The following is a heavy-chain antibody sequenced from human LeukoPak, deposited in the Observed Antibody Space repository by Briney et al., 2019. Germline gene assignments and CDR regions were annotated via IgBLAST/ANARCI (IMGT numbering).Heavy chain of an antibody. J-gene: IGHJ5*02. CDR2: IYSGGST. CDR3: AREPQGSWFDP. Sequence: PGGSLRLSCAASGFTFSSNYMSWVRQAPGKGLEWVSVIYSGGSTYYADSVKGRFTISRDNSKNTLYLQMNSLRAEDTAVYYCAREPQGSWFDPWGQGTLVTVSS. D-gene: IGHD3-10*01. CDR1: GFTFSSNY. V-gene: IGHV3-53*01.